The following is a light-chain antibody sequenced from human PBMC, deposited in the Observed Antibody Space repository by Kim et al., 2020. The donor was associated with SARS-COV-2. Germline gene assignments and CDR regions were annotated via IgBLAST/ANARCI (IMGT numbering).Light chain of an antibody. CDR2: NNN. Sequence: GRRVTSSRSGSSSTIGCNYVYWYQQLPGAAPKLLIYNNNQRPSGVPDRFSGSKSGTSASLAISGLRSEDEADYYCAAWDDSLSGYVFGTGTKVTVL. J-gene: IGLJ1*01. CDR3: AAWDDSLSGYV. CDR1: SSTIGCNY. V-gene: IGLV1-47*02.